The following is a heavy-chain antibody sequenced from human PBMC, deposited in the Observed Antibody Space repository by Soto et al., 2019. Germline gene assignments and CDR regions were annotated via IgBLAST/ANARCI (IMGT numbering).Heavy chain of an antibody. CDR2: ISGSAGST. J-gene: IGHJ4*02. Sequence: PGGSLRLSCAASGFTFSSYAMSWVRRAPGKGLEWVSAISGSAGSTYYADSVKGRFTISRDNSKDTLYLQMNSLRAEDTAVYYCAKTQYYYDSSGYYPQYYFDYWGQGTLVTVSS. V-gene: IGHV3-23*01. D-gene: IGHD3-22*01. CDR3: AKTQYYYDSSGYYPQYYFDY. CDR1: GFTFSSYA.